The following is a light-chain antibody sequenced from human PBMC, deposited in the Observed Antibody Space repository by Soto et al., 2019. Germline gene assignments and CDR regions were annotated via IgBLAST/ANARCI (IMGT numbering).Light chain of an antibody. Sequence: QSALTQPASVSGSPGQSITISCTGTSSDVGGYSNVSWYHHHPGKAPKLIIYDVTTRPSGISNRFSASKSGNTASLTISRLQAEDEADYYGGSYTASNTLVFGTGTKVTVL. V-gene: IGLV2-14*03. CDR3: GSYTASNTLV. CDR2: DVT. J-gene: IGLJ1*01. CDR1: SSDVGGYSN.